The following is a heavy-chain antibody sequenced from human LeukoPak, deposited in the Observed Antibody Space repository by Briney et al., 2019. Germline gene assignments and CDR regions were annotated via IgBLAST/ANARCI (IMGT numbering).Heavy chain of an antibody. CDR1: GYTFTNYY. CDR2: INPSSGST. J-gene: IGHJ5*02. V-gene: IGHV1-46*01. D-gene: IGHD3-22*01. Sequence: ASVKVSCKASGYTFTNYYMHWVRQAPGQGREWMGIINPSSGSTSYAQKFQGRVTMTRDTSTSTVYLELSRLRSEDSAVYFCARVVPRYYDTSGANWFDPWGQGTLVTVSS. CDR3: ARVVPRYYDTSGANWFDP.